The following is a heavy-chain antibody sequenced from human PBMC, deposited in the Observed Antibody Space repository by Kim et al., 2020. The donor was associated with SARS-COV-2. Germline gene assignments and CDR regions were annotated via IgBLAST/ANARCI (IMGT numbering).Heavy chain of an antibody. CDR1: GFTFSSYD. D-gene: IGHD2-21*02. CDR2: IGTAGDT. Sequence: GGSLRLSCAASGFTFSSYDMHWVRQATGKGLEWVSAIGTAGDTYYPGSVKGRFTISRENAKNSLYLQMNSLRAGDTAVYYCARATAYCGGDCIRGGAFDIWGQGTMVTVSS. V-gene: IGHV3-13*01. J-gene: IGHJ3*02. CDR3: ARATAYCGGDCIRGGAFDI.